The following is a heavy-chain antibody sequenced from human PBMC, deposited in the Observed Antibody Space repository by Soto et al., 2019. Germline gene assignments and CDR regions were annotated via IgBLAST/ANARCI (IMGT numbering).Heavy chain of an antibody. CDR1: GFTFISYA. J-gene: IGHJ5*02. CDR3: AKGLVLLWPPYRFDP. D-gene: IGHD3-10*01. V-gene: IGHV3-23*01. CDR2: ISGSGGST. Sequence: GGSLRLSCAASGFTFISYAMSWVRQAPGKGLEWVSAISGSGGSTYYADSVKGRFTISRDNSKNTLYLQMNSLRAEDTAVYYCAKGLVLLWPPYRFDPWGQGTLVTVSS.